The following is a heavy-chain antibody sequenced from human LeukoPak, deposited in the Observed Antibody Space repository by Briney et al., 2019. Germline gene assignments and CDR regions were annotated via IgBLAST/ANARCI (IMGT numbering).Heavy chain of an antibody. CDR2: ISAYNGNT. V-gene: IGHV1-18*01. J-gene: IGHJ5*02. CDR1: GYTFTSYG. D-gene: IGHD3-10*02. Sequence: ASVKVSCKASGYTFTSYGISWVRQAPGQGLEWMGWISAYNGNTNYAQKLQGRVTMTRDTSTSTVYMELSSLRSEDTAVYYCARVFATTHVGIDPWGQGTLVTVSS. CDR3: ARVFATTHVGIDP.